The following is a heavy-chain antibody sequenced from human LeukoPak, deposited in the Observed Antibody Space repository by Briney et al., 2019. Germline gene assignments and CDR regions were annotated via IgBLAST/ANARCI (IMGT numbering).Heavy chain of an antibody. V-gene: IGHV3-64D*06. CDR3: VGDQVDDTGYLR. D-gene: IGHD5-12*01. CDR2: INGDGRTT. Sequence: GGSLRLSCSASGFIFSTYTMYWVRQAPGKGLEYVSVINGDGRTTYYIDSVKGRFTISRDNSKNTLYLQMSSLRADDTAVYYCVGDQVDDTGYLRWGQETRVTVSA. J-gene: IGHJ4*02. CDR1: GFIFSTYT.